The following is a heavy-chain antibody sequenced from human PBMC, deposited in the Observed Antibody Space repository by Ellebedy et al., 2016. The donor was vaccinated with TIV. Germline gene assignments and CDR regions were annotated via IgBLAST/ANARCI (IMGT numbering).Heavy chain of an antibody. CDR2: IDRDGTT. Sequence: SGPTLAKPTQTLTVTCTFSGFSLSTVGMRISWFRQRPGKALEWHARIDRDGTTKYHSSLKTRLTTSKDTSVNQVVLTMTNMDTVDTATYFCARGYSRNYHGTDYWGQGILVTVSS. D-gene: IGHD3-22*01. V-gene: IGHV2-70*04. CDR1: GFSLSTVGMR. CDR3: ARGYSRNYHGTDY. J-gene: IGHJ4*02.